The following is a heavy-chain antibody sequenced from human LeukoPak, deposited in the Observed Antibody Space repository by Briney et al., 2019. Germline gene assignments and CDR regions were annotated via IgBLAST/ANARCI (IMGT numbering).Heavy chain of an antibody. CDR2: IWYDGSNK. D-gene: IGHD1-1*01. Sequence: GRTLRLSCAASGFTFSSYGMHWVRQAPGKGLEWVAVIWYDGSNKYYADSVKGRFTIPRDNSKNTLYLQMNSLRAEDTAVYYCARDPTATYYYYYGMDVWGQGTTVTVSS. V-gene: IGHV3-33*01. CDR1: GFTFSSYG. J-gene: IGHJ6*02. CDR3: ARDPTATYYYYYGMDV.